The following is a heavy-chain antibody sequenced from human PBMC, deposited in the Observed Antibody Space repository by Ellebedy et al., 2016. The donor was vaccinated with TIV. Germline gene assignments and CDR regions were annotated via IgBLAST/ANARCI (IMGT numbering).Heavy chain of an antibody. J-gene: IGHJ4*02. CDR1: GFTFSSYA. Sequence: PGGSLRLSCAASGFTFSSYAMSWVRQAPGKGLEWVSAISNTGSRTYYADSVEGRFIISRDNSKKTLYLQMNSLRAEDTAVYFCARDRTPGDGYWVFDYWGQGTLVTVSS. V-gene: IGHV3-23*01. CDR3: ARDRTPGDGYWVFDY. D-gene: IGHD5-18*01. CDR2: ISNTGSRT.